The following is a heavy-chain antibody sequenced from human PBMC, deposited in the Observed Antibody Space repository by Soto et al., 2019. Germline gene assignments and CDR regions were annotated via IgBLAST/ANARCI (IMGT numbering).Heavy chain of an antibody. D-gene: IGHD1-1*01. CDR2: ISDDGSST. J-gene: IGHJ4*02. V-gene: IGHV3-74*01. CDR1: GFTFSMYW. Sequence: LRLSCAASGFTFSMYWMHWVRQVPGKGPEWVSRISDDGSSTNYADSVKGRFTISRDNAKNTLYLQMNDLRAEDTAVYYCTRGPRSTSTGTGAFWGQGTLVTVSP. CDR3: TRGPRSTSTGTGAF.